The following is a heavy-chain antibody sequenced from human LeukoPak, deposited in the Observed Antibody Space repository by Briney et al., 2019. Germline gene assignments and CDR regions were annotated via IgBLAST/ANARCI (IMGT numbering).Heavy chain of an antibody. J-gene: IGHJ6*03. CDR2: IYYSGST. V-gene: IGHV4-38-2*02. CDR3: ARDLGWNYYYYYYMDV. D-gene: IGHD1-1*01. CDR1: SYSISSGYY. Sequence: PSETLSLTCTVSSYSISSGYYWGWIRQPPGKGLEWIGSIYYSGSTYYNPSLKSRVTISVDTSKNQFSLKLSSVTAADTAVYYCARDLGWNYYYYYYMDVWGKGTTVTVSS.